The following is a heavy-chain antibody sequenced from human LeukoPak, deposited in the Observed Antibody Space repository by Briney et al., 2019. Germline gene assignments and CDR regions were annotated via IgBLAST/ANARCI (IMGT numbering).Heavy chain of an antibody. Sequence: SETLSLTCAVSGGSISSGGYSWSWIRQPPGKGLEWIGYIYHSGSTYYNPSLKSRVTISVDTSKNQFSLKLSSVTAADTAVYYCAGAGWYNNWFDPWGQGTLVTVSS. J-gene: IGHJ5*02. D-gene: IGHD6-19*01. CDR2: IYHSGST. CDR3: AGAGWYNNWFDP. CDR1: GGSISSGGYS. V-gene: IGHV4-30-2*02.